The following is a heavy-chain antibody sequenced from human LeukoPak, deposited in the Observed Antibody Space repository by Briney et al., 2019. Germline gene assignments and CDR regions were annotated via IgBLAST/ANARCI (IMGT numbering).Heavy chain of an antibody. CDR1: GFPFSSYW. V-gene: IGHV3-7*04. CDR2: IKQDGSKK. CDR3: TRVGYIDEGIDY. D-gene: IGHD5-24*01. J-gene: IGHJ4*02. Sequence: GGSLRLSRVASGFPFSSYWMTWVRQAPGKGLEWVANIKQDGSKKSYVDSVKGRFTISRDNAKNSLYLQMNSLRAEDTAIYYCTRVGYIDEGIDYWGQGTLSPSPQ.